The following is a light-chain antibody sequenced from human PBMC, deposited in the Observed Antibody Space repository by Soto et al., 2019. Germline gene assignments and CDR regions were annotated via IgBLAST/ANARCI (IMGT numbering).Light chain of an antibody. V-gene: IGKV3-11*01. Sequence: VLTQSPDTLSLSPGERATLSCRASQAVGTFLVWYHQKPGLSPSLVIYEASKRATDIPDRFSGSGSGTACTLTINRLEPEDGGFTYCPQRNSWPLTFGGGTKVELK. J-gene: IGKJ4*01. CDR3: PQRNSWPLT. CDR2: EAS. CDR1: QAVGTF.